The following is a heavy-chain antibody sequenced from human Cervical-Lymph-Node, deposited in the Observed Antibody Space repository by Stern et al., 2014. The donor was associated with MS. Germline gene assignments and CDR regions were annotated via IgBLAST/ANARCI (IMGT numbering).Heavy chain of an antibody. CDR3: ARTLRFGNAGICFSPYYHAMDV. Sequence: QVQLVQSGSELKKPGASVRISCKASGYTFTKYALNWVRQAPGQGLEWMGWINTNTGKATSATAFTGRLVLSLANSVNTPYIPLSCLQSEDTAVYFWARTLRFGNAGICFSPYYHAMDVWGQGTAVTVSS. CDR1: GYTFTKYA. D-gene: IGHD2-15*01. CDR2: INTNTGKA. J-gene: IGHJ6*02. V-gene: IGHV7-4-1*02.